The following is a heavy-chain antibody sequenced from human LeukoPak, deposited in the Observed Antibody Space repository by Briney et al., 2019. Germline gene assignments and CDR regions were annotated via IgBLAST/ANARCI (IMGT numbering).Heavy chain of an antibody. CDR2: INQDESEK. CDR3: ARVRDISGHWGFLDY. Sequence: GGSLRLSCAASGFTFSNYWMSWVRQAPGKGLEWVANINQDESEKYHVDSVKGRFTISRDNAKNTLYLQMNSLRAEDTAVFYCARVRDISGHWGFLDYWGQGTLVTVSS. CDR1: GFTFSNYW. J-gene: IGHJ4*02. D-gene: IGHD6-19*01. V-gene: IGHV3-7*02.